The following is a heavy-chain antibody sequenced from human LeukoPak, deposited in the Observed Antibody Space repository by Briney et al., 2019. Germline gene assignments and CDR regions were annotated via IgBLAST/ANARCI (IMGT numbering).Heavy chain of an antibody. D-gene: IGHD5-18*01. CDR1: GGSISSYY. Sequence: PSETLSLTCTVSGGSISSYYWSWIRQAPGKGLEWIGYIYYSGSTNYNPSLKSRVTMSVGTSKNQFSLKLNSVTAADTAVYYCARDSAYNYAFDYWGQGTLVTVSS. J-gene: IGHJ4*02. CDR3: ARDSAYNYAFDY. V-gene: IGHV4-59*01. CDR2: IYYSGST.